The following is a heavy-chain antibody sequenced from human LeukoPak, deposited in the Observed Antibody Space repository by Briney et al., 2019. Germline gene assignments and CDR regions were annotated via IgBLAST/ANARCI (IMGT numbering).Heavy chain of an antibody. Sequence: ASVKVSCKVSGYTLTELSMHWVRQAPGKGLEWMGGFDPEDGETIYAQKFQGRVTMTEDTSTDTAYMELSSLRSEDTAVYYCATTGHSGSTGGYFQHWGQGTLVTVSS. CDR3: ATTGHSGSTGGYFQH. CDR1: GYTLTELS. CDR2: FDPEDGET. J-gene: IGHJ1*01. D-gene: IGHD1-26*01. V-gene: IGHV1-24*01.